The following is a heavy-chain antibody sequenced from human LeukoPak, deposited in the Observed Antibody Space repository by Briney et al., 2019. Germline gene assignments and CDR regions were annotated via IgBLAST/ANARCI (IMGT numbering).Heavy chain of an antibody. D-gene: IGHD6-19*01. V-gene: IGHV4-30-4*01. CDR3: ARVAGGYYFGY. Sequence: SQTLSLTCTVSGGSISSGDYYWSWLRQPPGKGLEWIGYIYYSGSTYYNPSLKSRVTISVDTSKNQFSLKLSSVTAADTAVYYCARVAGGYYFGYWGQGTLVTVSS. CDR2: IYYSGST. J-gene: IGHJ4*02. CDR1: GGSISSGDYY.